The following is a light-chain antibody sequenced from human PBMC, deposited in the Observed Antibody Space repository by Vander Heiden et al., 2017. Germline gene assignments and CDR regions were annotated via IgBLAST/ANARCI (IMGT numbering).Light chain of an antibody. CDR2: DET. Sequence: SYVLTQPPSVSVAPGKTAKIPGGGNQIGSKSESWYQQKTGQAPVLVVYDETDRPSGIPERFSGSNSGNTATLTISGVEAGDEADYYCKVWDSSGDHVVFGGGTKLTVL. CDR3: KVWDSSGDHVV. V-gene: IGLV3-21*01. J-gene: IGLJ2*01. CDR1: QIGSKS.